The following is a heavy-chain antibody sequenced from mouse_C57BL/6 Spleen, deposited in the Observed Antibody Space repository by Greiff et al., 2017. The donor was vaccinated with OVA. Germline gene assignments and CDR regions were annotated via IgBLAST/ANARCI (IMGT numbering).Heavy chain of an antibody. Sequence: VQLQQPGAELVKPGASVKLSCKASGYTFTSYWMHWVKQRPGQGLEWIGMIHPNSGSTNYNEKFKSKATLTVDKSSSTAYMQLSSLTSEDSAVYYCARARSQPLCDYWGQGTTLTVSS. CDR3: ARARSQPLCDY. CDR1: GYTFTSYW. J-gene: IGHJ2*01. V-gene: IGHV1-64*01. D-gene: IGHD1-1*02. CDR2: IHPNSGST.